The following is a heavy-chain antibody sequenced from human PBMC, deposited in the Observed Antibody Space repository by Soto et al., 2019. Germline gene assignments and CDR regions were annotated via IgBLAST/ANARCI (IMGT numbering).Heavy chain of an antibody. J-gene: IGHJ3*02. V-gene: IGHV1-58*01. D-gene: IGHD2-2*01. CDR2: IVVGSGNT. CDR3: ARVPLVVVPAAMIDI. CDR1: GFTFTSSA. Sequence: SVKVSCKASGFTFTSSAVQWVRQARGQRLEWIGWIVVGSGNTNYAQKFQERVTISRDMSTSTAYMELSSLRSEDTAVYYCARVPLVVVPAAMIDIWGQGTMVTVSS.